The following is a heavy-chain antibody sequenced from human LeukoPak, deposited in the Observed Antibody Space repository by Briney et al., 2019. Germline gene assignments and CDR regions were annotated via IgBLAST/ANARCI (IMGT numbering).Heavy chain of an antibody. J-gene: IGHJ5*02. V-gene: IGHV4-34*01. D-gene: IGHD3-10*01. CDR1: GGSFSGYY. Sequence: SETLSLTCAVYGGSFSGYYWSWIRQPPGKGLEWIGEINHSGSTNYNPSLKSRVTISVDTSKNQFSLKLSSVTAADTAVYYCASLKAYYSTAGFDPWGQGTLVTVSP. CDR2: INHSGST. CDR3: ASLKAYYSTAGFDP.